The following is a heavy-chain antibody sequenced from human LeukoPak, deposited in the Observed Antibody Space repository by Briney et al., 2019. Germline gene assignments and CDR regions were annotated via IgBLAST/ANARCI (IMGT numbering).Heavy chain of an antibody. Sequence: SETLSLTCAVYGGSFSGYYWSWIRQPPGKGLEWIGETNHSGSTNYNPSLKSRVTISVDTSKNQFSLKLSSVTAADTAVYYCATLSTTVTTDPWFDPWGQGTLVTVSS. V-gene: IGHV4-34*01. CDR1: GGSFSGYY. D-gene: IGHD4-17*01. CDR3: ATLSTTVTTDPWFDP. J-gene: IGHJ5*02. CDR2: TNHSGST.